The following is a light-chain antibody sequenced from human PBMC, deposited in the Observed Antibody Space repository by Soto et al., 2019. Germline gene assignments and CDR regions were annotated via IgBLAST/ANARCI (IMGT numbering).Light chain of an antibody. CDR2: EVS. CDR1: SSDVGGYNF. CDR3: YSYRGYYTRV. Sequence: QSALTQPASVSGSPGQSIIISCTGTSSDVGGYNFVSWYQQHPGRAPKLLIYEVSRRPSGVSNRFSGSKSGDTASLTISGLQAEDEADYYCYSYRGYYTRVFGTGTKVTVL. J-gene: IGLJ1*01. V-gene: IGLV2-14*01.